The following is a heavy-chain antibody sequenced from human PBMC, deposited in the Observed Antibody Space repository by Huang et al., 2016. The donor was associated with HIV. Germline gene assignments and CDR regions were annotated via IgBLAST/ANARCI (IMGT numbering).Heavy chain of an antibody. D-gene: IGHD5-12*01. CDR3: TRDGVAPDEEFDY. CDR1: GSTFADYC. J-gene: IGHJ4*02. CDR2: RSPKNGAT. V-gene: IGHV1-2*02. Sequence: QVQLVQSGAEVKKPGASVTVSCKPSGSTFADYCIHWVRQAPGQGLEWMAWRSPKNGATNYAQKFLGRVTVTGDTSINTAYMEVSGLTSDDTANYYCTRDGVAPDEEFDYWGQGTLIIVSS.